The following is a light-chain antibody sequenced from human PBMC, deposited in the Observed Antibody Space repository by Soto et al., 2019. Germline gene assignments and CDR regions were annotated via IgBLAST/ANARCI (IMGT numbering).Light chain of an antibody. CDR1: QSVSSN. V-gene: IGKV3-15*01. CDR2: GAS. Sequence: EIVMTQSPATLSVSPGERATLSCRASQSVSSNLAWSQHKPGQAPRLLIYGASSRATGIPARFSGSGSGTEFTLTISSLQSEDFAVYYCQQYNNWPPWTFGQGTKVEI. CDR3: QQYNNWPPWT. J-gene: IGKJ1*01.